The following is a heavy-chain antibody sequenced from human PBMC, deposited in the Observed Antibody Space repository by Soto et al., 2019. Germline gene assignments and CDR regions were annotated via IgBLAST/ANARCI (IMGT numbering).Heavy chain of an antibody. CDR2: INAGNGNT. J-gene: IGHJ4*02. CDR3: ASAAKYYDFWSGYSPFDY. Sequence: WASVKVSCKASGYTFTSYAMHWVRQAPGQGLEWMGWINAGNGNTKYSQKFQGRVTITRDTSASTAYMELSSLRSEDTAVYYCASAAKYYDFWSGYSPFDYWGQGTLVTVSS. CDR1: GYTFTSYA. V-gene: IGHV1-3*01. D-gene: IGHD3-3*01.